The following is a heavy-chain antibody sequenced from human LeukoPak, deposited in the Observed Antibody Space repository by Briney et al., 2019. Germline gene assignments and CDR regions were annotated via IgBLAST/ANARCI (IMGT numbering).Heavy chain of an antibody. CDR2: ISFDGGNK. CDR1: GFTFSNYG. D-gene: IGHD3-3*01. CDR3: AEVAGITIFGVVPPMDV. J-gene: IGHJ6*02. Sequence: GGSLRLSCAASGFTFSNYGMNWVRQAPGKGLEWVAVISFDGGNKYYADSVKGRFTISRDNSKNILYLQMSSLRAEDTAVYYCAEVAGITIFGVVPPMDVWGQGTTVTVSS. V-gene: IGHV3-30*18.